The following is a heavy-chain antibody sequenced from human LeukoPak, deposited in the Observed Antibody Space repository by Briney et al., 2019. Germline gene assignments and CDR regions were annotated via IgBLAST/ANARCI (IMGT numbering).Heavy chain of an antibody. CDR1: GFTLSSYS. J-gene: IGHJ4*02. Sequence: AGGSLRLSCAASGFTLSSYSMNWVRQAPGKGLEWVSSVSRRSSCIFYADSVQGRFTISRDDAKDSLFLQMNSLRAEDTAVYYCARVSDAYDYFFDYWGQGTLVTVSS. D-gene: IGHD5-12*01. CDR2: VSRRSSCI. V-gene: IGHV3-21*01. CDR3: ARVSDAYDYFFDY.